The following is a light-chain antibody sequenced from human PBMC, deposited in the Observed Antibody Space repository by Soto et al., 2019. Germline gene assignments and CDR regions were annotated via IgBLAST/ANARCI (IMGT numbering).Light chain of an antibody. CDR2: LGS. CDR3: MQALQSRWT. Sequence: DIVMTQSPLSLPVTPGEPASISCRSSQSLLHSNGYNYLDWYLQKPGQSPQLLIYLGSNRASGVPDRFSGSGSGTDFTLKISRVEAEDVGVYYCMQALQSRWTFGRGTKVEI. CDR1: QSLLHSNGYNY. J-gene: IGKJ1*01. V-gene: IGKV2-28*01.